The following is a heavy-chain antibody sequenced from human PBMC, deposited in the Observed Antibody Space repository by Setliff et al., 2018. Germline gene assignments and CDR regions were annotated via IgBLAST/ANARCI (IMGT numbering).Heavy chain of an antibody. J-gene: IGHJ5*01. D-gene: IGHD3-16*01. V-gene: IGHV1-69*13. CDR2: LIPILRKT. CDR3: ARELRSPYWHLDS. CDR1: GGTFSSDV. Sequence: SVKVSCKASGGTFSSDVITWVRQAPGQGLEWMGRLIPILRKTNYAENFQGRVTITADESTSTGYMELRSLRSDDTAVYYCARELRSPYWHLDSWGQGTQVTVSS.